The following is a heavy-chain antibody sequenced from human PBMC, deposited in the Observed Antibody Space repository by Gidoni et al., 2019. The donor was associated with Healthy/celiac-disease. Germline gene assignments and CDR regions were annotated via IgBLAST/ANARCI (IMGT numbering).Heavy chain of an antibody. V-gene: IGHV1-2*02. Sequence: QVPLVQSGAEVKKPGASLKVSCKASGYTFTGYYMHWVRQAPGQGLEWMGWINPNSGGTNYAQKFQGRVTMTRDTYISTAYMELSRLRSDDTAVYYCARDMNREMATFLDYWGQGTLVTVSS. J-gene: IGHJ4*02. CDR2: INPNSGGT. CDR1: GYTFTGYY. CDR3: ARDMNREMATFLDY. D-gene: IGHD5-12*01.